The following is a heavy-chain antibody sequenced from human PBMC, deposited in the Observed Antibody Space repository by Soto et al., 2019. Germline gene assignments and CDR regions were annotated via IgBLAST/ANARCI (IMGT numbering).Heavy chain of an antibody. Sequence: SCAASGFTFSSYSMNWVRQAPGKGLEWVSSISSSSSYIYYADSVKGRFTISRDNAKNSLYLQMNSLRAEDTAVYYCARAQGRGSGWFYYYGMDVWGQGTTVTVSS. CDR1: GFTFSSYS. J-gene: IGHJ6*02. CDR3: ARAQGRGSGWFYYYGMDV. CDR2: ISSSSSYI. D-gene: IGHD6-19*01. V-gene: IGHV3-21*01.